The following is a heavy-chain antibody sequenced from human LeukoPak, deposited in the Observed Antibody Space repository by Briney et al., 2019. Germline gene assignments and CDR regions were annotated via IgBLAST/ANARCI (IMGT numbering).Heavy chain of an antibody. CDR2: IIPIFGTA. J-gene: IGHJ6*03. CDR1: GGTFSSYA. Sequence: SVKVSCKASGGTFSSYAISWVRQAPGQGLEWMGRIIPIFGTASYAQKFQGRVTITTDESTSTAYMELSSLRSEDTAVYYCAGGGLQGFWSGERGLYYMDVWGKGTTVTVSS. CDR3: AGGGLQGFWSGERGLYYMDV. V-gene: IGHV1-69*05. D-gene: IGHD3-3*01.